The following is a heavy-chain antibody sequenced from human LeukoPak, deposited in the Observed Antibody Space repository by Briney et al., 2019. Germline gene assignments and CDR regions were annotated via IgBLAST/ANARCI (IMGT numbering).Heavy chain of an antibody. J-gene: IGHJ4*02. V-gene: IGHV3-21*01. D-gene: IGHD2-2*01. Sequence: GGSLRLSCAASGFTFSTYSMNWVRQAPGKGLEWVSYISTSSSYIHYAGSVNGRFTISRDNAKKSLFLQMNSLRAEDTAVYYCARAPLHLAMYHYFDYWGQGTLVTVSS. CDR1: GFTFSTYS. CDR2: ISTSSSYI. CDR3: ARAPLHLAMYHYFDY.